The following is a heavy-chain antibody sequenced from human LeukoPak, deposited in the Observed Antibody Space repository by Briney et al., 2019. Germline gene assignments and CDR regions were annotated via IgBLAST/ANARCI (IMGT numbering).Heavy chain of an antibody. Sequence: ASVKVSCKASGGTFSSYAISWVRQAPGQGLEWMGGIIPIFGTANYAQKFQGRVTITTDESTSTAYMALSSLRSEDTAVYYCARDILTGSPVNYYYYYMDVWGKGTTVTVSS. J-gene: IGHJ6*03. CDR1: GGTFSSYA. CDR3: ARDILTGSPVNYYYYYMDV. V-gene: IGHV1-69*05. CDR2: IIPIFGTA. D-gene: IGHD3-9*01.